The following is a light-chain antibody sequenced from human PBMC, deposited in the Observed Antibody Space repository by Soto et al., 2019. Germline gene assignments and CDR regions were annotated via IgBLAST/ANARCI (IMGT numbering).Light chain of an antibody. Sequence: QSVLTQPAPVSGSPGQSITISGTGTSSDVGAYNYVSWFQQHPGKAPKLMIYDVSNRPSGVSNRFSGSKSGNTASLTISGLQAEDEADYYCCSYTTSSTYVFGTGTKVTVL. V-gene: IGLV2-14*01. CDR2: DVS. J-gene: IGLJ1*01. CDR3: CSYTTSSTYV. CDR1: SSDVGAYNY.